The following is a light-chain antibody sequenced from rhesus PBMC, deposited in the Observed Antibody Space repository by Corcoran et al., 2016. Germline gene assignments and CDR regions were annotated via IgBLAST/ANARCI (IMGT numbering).Light chain of an antibody. J-gene: IGKJ2*01. CDR2: KES. CDR1: QGISSG. V-gene: IGKV1-21*01. CDR3: QQHNSYPYS. Sequence: DIQMTQSPSSLSASVGDRVTSTCRASQGISSGVDCHQQKPGKSPNLLIYKESILQSGGPSRFSGSGIGTDFTLTSSSLQPEDVATYYCQQHNSYPYSFCQGTKGEIK.